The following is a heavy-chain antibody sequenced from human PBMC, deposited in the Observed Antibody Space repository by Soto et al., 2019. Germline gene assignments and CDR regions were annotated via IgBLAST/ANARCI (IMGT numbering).Heavy chain of an antibody. V-gene: IGHV1-2*04. D-gene: IGHD1-7*01. CDR2: INPNSGGT. Sequence: ASVKVSCKASGYTFTGYYMHWVRQAPGQGLEWMGWINPNSGGTNYAQKFQGWVTMTRDTSISTAYMELSRLRSDDTAVYYCARDKDRFETGTKVLTGGMDVWGQGTTVTVS. J-gene: IGHJ6*02. CDR1: GYTFTGYY. CDR3: ARDKDRFETGTKVLTGGMDV.